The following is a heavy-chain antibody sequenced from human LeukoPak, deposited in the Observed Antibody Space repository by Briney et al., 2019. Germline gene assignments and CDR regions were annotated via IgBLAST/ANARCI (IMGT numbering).Heavy chain of an antibody. CDR3: AKVREAWDY. Sequence: TGGSLRLSCVASGFSFSTSLMGWVRQAPGKGLEWVSAISGGGETPYYADSVKGRFTISRDNSESTLYLRMDSLGADDTAVYYCAKVREAWDYWGQGTQVTVSS. D-gene: IGHD5-24*01. CDR1: GFSFSTSL. CDR2: ISGGGETP. J-gene: IGHJ4*02. V-gene: IGHV3-23*01.